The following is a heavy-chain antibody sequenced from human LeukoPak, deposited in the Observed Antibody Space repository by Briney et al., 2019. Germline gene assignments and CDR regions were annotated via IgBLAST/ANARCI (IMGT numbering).Heavy chain of an antibody. J-gene: IGHJ4*02. D-gene: IGHD3-22*01. V-gene: IGHV1-18*01. Sequence: ASVKVSCKASGYTFTSYGISWVRQAPGQGLEWMGWISAYNGNTNYAQKLQGRVTMTTDTSTSTAYMELSSLRSEDTAVYYCARDQNPNDSSGLDDYWGQGTLVTVSS. CDR1: GYTFTSYG. CDR2: ISAYNGNT. CDR3: ARDQNPNDSSGLDDY.